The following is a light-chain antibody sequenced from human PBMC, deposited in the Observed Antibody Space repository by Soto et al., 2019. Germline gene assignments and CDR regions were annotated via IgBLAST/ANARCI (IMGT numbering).Light chain of an antibody. CDR3: PQYGSSPLS. J-gene: IGKJ4*01. Sequence: EIVLTQSPGTLSLSPGERATLSCRASQSVSNSYLAWYRQKPGQARTLLIYGASSRATCIPDRFSGSGSGPAFPLTTSRLEPGDFAVTYCPQYGSSPLSFGGGTKVEIK. CDR2: GAS. V-gene: IGKV3-20*01. CDR1: QSVSNSY.